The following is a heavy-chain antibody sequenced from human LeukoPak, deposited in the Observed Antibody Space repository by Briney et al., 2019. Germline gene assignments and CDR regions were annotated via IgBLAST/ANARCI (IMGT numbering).Heavy chain of an antibody. CDR2: SYYSGST. CDR1: GGSISSYY. Sequence: SETLSLTCTVSGGSISSYYWSWIRQPPGKGLEWIGDSYYSGSTNYHPSLKSRVTISVDTSKNQFSLKLSSVTAADTAMYYCARGGGYYTGATFDIWGQGTMVTVSS. V-gene: IGHV4-59*01. D-gene: IGHD3-3*01. CDR3: ARGGGYYTGATFDI. J-gene: IGHJ3*02.